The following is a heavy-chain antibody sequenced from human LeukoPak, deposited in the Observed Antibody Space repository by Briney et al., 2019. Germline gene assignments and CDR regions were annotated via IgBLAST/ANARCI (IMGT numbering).Heavy chain of an antibody. D-gene: IGHD6-19*01. CDR2: IYPGDSDT. J-gene: IGHJ3*02. Sequence: GESLKISCKGSGYSFTSYWIGLVRQTPGKGLGWMGIIYPGDSDTRYSPSFQGQVTISADKSISTAYLQWSSLKASDTAMYYCARIKSSGWYLDAFDIWGQGTMVTVSS. V-gene: IGHV5-51*01. CDR3: ARIKSSGWYLDAFDI. CDR1: GYSFTSYW.